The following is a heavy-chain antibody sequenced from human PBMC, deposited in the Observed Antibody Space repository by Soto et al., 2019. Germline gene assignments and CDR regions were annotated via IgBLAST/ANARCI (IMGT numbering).Heavy chain of an antibody. V-gene: IGHV1-2*02. CDR2: INPNSGGT. CDR3: ARDGDRYSGYVFDY. D-gene: IGHD5-12*01. CDR1: GYTFTGYY. Sequence: ASVKVSCKASGYTFTGYYTQWVRQAPGQGLEWMGWINPNSGGTNYAQKFQGRVTMTRDTSISTAYMELSRLRSDDTAVCYCARDGDRYSGYVFDYWGQGTLVTVSS. J-gene: IGHJ4*02.